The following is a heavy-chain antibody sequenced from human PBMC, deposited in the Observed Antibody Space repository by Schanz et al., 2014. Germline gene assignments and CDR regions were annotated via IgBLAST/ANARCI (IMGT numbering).Heavy chain of an antibody. J-gene: IGHJ5*02. CDR3: ARGGSVATIAPYTWFDP. V-gene: IGHV4-31*03. CDR1: GGSVSSGGYY. D-gene: IGHD5-12*01. Sequence: QVQLQESGPGLVKPSQTLSLTCTVSGGSVSSGGYYWSWIRQHPGKGLEWIGFISYSGSTYYNPSFKSRVPIPIPSSNTQSPLKLTSVTAADTAVYYCARGGSVATIAPYTWFDPWGQGTLVTVSS. CDR2: ISYSGST.